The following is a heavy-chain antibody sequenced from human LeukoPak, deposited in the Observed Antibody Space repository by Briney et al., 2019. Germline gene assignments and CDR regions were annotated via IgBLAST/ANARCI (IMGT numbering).Heavy chain of an antibody. CDR1: GFTFDDYT. CDR3: AKSMVSGSSHWYFDL. Sequence: GGSLRLSCAASGFTFDDYTMHWVRQAPGKGLEWVSLISWDGGSTYYADSVKGRFTISRDNSKNSLYLQMNGLRTEDTALYYCAKSMVSGSSHWYFDLWGRGTLVTVSS. CDR2: ISWDGGST. V-gene: IGHV3-43*01. J-gene: IGHJ2*01. D-gene: IGHD3-10*01.